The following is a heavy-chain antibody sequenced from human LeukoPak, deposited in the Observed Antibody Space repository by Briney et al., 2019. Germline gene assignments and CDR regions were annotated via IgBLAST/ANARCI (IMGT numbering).Heavy chain of an antibody. CDR3: AKERYCSSTSCYTGIFDY. CDR2: ISGSGGST. J-gene: IGHJ4*02. V-gene: IGHV3-23*01. Sequence: PGGSLRLSCAASGFTFSTYAMGWVRQAPGKGLEWVSGISGSGGSTYYADSVKGRFTISRDNSKNTLYLQMNSLRAEDTAVYYCAKERYCSSTSCYTGIFDYWGQGTLVTVSS. D-gene: IGHD2-2*02. CDR1: GFTFSTYA.